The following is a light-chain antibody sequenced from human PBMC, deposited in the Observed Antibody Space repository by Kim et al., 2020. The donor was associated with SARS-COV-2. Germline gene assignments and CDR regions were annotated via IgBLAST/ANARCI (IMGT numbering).Light chain of an antibody. V-gene: IGLV2-14*03. Sequence: GQSITISCTGTSSDFGGYNYVSWYQQHPGKAPKLMIYDVSDRPSGVSNRFSGSKSGNTASLTISGLQAEDEADYYCSSYTSSTSRVFGTGTKVTVL. J-gene: IGLJ1*01. CDR2: DVS. CDR1: SSDFGGYNY. CDR3: SSYTSSTSRV.